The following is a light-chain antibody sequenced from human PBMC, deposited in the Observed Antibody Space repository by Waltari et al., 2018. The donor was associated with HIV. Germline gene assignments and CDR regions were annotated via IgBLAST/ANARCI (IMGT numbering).Light chain of an antibody. CDR2: AAS. CDR1: QGVGRY. J-gene: IGKJ2*03. Sequence: DIHLTQSPSFLSASVGDRVSISCRASQGVGRYLAWYQQKLGKAPKLLIYAASALQSGVPSRFGGSGYGTDFTLTISSLQPEDIATYYCQHYDTLPYSFGQGTKLQI. CDR3: QHYDTLPYS. V-gene: IGKV1-9*01.